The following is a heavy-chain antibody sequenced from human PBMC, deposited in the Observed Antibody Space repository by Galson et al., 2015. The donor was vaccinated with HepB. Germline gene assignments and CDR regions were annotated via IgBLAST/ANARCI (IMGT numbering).Heavy chain of an antibody. Sequence: SLRLSCAASGFTFSSYAMHWVRQAPGKGLEWVAVISYDGSNKYYADSVKGRFTISRDNSKNTLYLQMNSLRAEDTAVYYCARGGWGSGYYYYYYGMDVWGQGTTVTVSS. V-gene: IGHV3-30*04. D-gene: IGHD3-22*01. CDR2: ISYDGSNK. CDR1: GFTFSSYA. CDR3: ARGGWGSGYYYYYYGMDV. J-gene: IGHJ6*02.